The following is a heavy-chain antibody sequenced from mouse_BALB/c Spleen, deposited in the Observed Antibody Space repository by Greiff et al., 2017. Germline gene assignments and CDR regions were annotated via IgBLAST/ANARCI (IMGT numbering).Heavy chain of an antibody. Sequence: VHVKQSGPELVKPGASVKMSCKASGYTFTSYVMHWVKQKPGQGLEWIGYINPYNDGTKYNEKFKGKATLTSDKSSSTAYMELSSLTSEDSAVYYCARGGTTVVGRTGYAMDYWGQGTSVTVSS. CDR2: INPYNDGT. J-gene: IGHJ4*01. V-gene: IGHV1-14*01. D-gene: IGHD1-1*01. CDR1: GYTFTSYV. CDR3: ARGGTTVVGRTGYAMDY.